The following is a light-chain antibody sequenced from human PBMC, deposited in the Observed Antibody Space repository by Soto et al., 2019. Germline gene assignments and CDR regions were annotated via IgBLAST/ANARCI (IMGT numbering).Light chain of an antibody. J-gene: IGKJ5*01. V-gene: IGKV2-28*01. Sequence: EIVMTQSPLSLPVTPGEPASISCRSSQSLLHSNGYNYLDWYLQKPGHSPQLLIYLGSNRASGVPDRFSGSGSGTDFTLKITRVEAEDVGVYYCMQALQTPITFGQGTRLEIK. CDR1: QSLLHSNGYNY. CDR3: MQALQTPIT. CDR2: LGS.